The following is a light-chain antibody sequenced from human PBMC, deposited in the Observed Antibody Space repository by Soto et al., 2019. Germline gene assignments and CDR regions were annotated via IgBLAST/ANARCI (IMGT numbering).Light chain of an antibody. V-gene: IGLV2-14*01. J-gene: IGLJ2*01. CDR2: DFN. CDR1: SSDVGGYNF. CDR3: SSYTSSSTVV. Sequence: QSALTQPASVSGSPGQSITISCTGTSSDVGGYNFVSWYQQHPGKAPKLLIYDFNDRPSGVSNRFSGSKSGNTASLIISGLQAEDDADYYCSSYTSSSTVVFGGGTKVTVL.